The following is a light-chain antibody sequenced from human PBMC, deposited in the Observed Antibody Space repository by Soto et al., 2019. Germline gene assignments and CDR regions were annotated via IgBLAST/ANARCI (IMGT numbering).Light chain of an antibody. Sequence: QSALTQPASVSGCPGQSITISCTGTSSDVGRYNYVSWYQQHPGKAPKLMIYDVSNRPSGVSDRFSGSKSDNTASLTVSGLQAEDEADYYCSSYTTTGTHVFGAGTKLTVL. CDR2: DVS. V-gene: IGLV2-14*01. CDR1: SSDVGRYNY. J-gene: IGLJ1*01. CDR3: SSYTTTGTHV.